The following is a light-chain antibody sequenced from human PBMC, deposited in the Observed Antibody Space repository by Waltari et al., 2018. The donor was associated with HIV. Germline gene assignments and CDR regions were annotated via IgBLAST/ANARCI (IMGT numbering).Light chain of an antibody. CDR2: EVH. V-gene: IGLV2-23*02. CDR1: TSDIGPYNL. Sequence: QSALTQPASVSGSPGQSITISCTGTTSDIGPYNLVSWYHQYPGKAPTLLIYEVHKRPSGISNRFSGSKSGNTASLTISGLQAEDEAHYYCCSYAGSIIYVVFGGGTKLTVL. CDR3: CSYAGSIIYVV. J-gene: IGLJ2*01.